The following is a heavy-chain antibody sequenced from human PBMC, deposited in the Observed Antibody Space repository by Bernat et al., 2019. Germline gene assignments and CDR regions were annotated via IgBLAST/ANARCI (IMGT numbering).Heavy chain of an antibody. CDR2: ISSSSSII. Sequence: EVQLVESGGGLVQPGGSLRLSCAASGFTFSSYSMNWVRQAPGKGLEWVSYISSSSSIIDYADSVKGRFTISSDNANNSRYLQMNSLRAENTAVYYWATDGEYSSSWRDYYSYSGMDVWGQGTTVTVSS. CDR3: ATDGEYSSSWRDYYSYSGMDV. CDR1: GFTFSSYS. V-gene: IGHV3-48*01. J-gene: IGHJ6*02. D-gene: IGHD6-13*01.